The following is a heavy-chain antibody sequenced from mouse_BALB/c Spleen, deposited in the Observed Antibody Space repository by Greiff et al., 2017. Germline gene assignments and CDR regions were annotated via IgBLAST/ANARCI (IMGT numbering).Heavy chain of an antibody. CDR1: GFTFSSFG. J-gene: IGHJ2*01. V-gene: IGHV5-17*02. CDR3: AREDYYYGSGDY. D-gene: IGHD1-1*01. Sequence: EVKLQESGGGLVQPGGSRKLSCAASGFTFSSFGMHWVRQAPEKGLEWVAYISSGSSTIYYADTVKGRFTISRDNPKNTLFLQMTSLRSEDTAMYYCAREDYYYGSGDYWGQGTTLTVSS. CDR2: ISSGSSTI.